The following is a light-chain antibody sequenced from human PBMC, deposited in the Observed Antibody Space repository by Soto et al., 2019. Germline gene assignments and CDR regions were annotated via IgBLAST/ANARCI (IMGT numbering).Light chain of an antibody. V-gene: IGKV3-15*01. Sequence: ELGMTQSRATLSVSPGERATLSCRASQSVTTNMAWYQQKPGQAPRLLIYGASTRATGIPARFSGSASGTDFTLTISRLQSEAFALYYCQQYTNWPPWTFGQGTQVDIK. CDR3: QQYTNWPPWT. CDR2: GAS. J-gene: IGKJ1*01. CDR1: QSVTTN.